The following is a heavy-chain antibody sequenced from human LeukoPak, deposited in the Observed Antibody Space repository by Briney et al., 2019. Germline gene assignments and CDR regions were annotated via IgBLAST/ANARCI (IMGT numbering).Heavy chain of an antibody. J-gene: IGHJ6*02. CDR2: TSCSSSQT. CDR1: GFTFSDYY. CDR3: AREIRRYYGSGRSGMDV. V-gene: IGHV3-11*05. D-gene: IGHD3-10*01. Sequence: GGSLRLSCAASGFTFSDYYMSWIRQAPGAGLECVSYTSCSSSQTNNADSVKGRFTISRDSATNSLYLQMNSLRADDTAAHYCAREIRRYYGSGRSGMDVWGQGTTVTVSS.